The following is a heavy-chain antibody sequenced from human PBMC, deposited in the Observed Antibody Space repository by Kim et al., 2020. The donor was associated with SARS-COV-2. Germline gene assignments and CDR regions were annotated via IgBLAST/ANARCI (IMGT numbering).Heavy chain of an antibody. V-gene: IGHV4-39*01. D-gene: IGHD1-26*01. Sequence: SETLSLTCTVSGGSIYSSSYYWGWIRQPPGKGLEWIGTIYYSGIAYYSPSLKRRVNIIIDTSKDQFSLKLSSVTAADTAVYYCARHVSGSSSYCYHGLDVWGQGTTVTVSS. J-gene: IGHJ6*02. CDR3: ARHVSGSSSYCYHGLDV. CDR2: IYYSGIA. CDR1: GGSIYSSSYY.